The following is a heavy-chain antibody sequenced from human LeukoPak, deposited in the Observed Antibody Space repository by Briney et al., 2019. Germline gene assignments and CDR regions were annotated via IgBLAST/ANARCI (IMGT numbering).Heavy chain of an antibody. CDR2: IYYSGST. V-gene: IGHV4-30-4*08. CDR3: ARQFGVVLFWFDP. D-gene: IGHD3-3*01. CDR1: GGSISSGDYY. J-gene: IGHJ5*02. Sequence: PSETLSLTCTVSGGSISSGDYYWSWIRQPPGKGLEWIGYIYYSGSTYYNPSLKSRVTISVDTSKNQFSLKLSSVTAADTAVYYCARQFGVVLFWFDPWGQGTLVTVSS.